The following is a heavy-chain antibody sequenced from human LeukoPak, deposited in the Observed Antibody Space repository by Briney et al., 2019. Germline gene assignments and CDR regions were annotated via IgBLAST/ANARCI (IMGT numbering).Heavy chain of an antibody. J-gene: IGHJ6*03. Sequence: SETLSLTCAVYGGSFSGYHWTWIRHSPGKGLEWIGDINPSGSTYYNPPLKSRLTISVDTSKNQFSLKLRSVTAADTAVYYCSRGRHDITMIVVVMTSVSYYLDVWGKGTTVTVS. CDR3: SRGRHDITMIVVVMTSVSYYLDV. CDR2: INPSGST. CDR1: GGSFSGYH. V-gene: IGHV4-34*01. D-gene: IGHD3-22*01.